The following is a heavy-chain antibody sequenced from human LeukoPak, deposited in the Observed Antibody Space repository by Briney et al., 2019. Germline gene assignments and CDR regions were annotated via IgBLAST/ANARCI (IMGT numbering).Heavy chain of an antibody. Sequence: GGPLRLSCAASGFTFSSYAMHGVRQAPGRELEYVSALSSNGGSTYYANSVKGRFTISRDNSKNTLYLQMGSLRAEDMAVYYCARDLYYYDSSGPLCDWGQGTLVTVSS. CDR3: ARDLYYYDSSGPLCD. D-gene: IGHD3-22*01. J-gene: IGHJ4*02. CDR1: GFTFSSYA. V-gene: IGHV3-64*01. CDR2: LSSNGGST.